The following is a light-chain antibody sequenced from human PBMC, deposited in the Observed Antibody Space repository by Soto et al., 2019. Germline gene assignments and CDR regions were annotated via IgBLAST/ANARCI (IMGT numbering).Light chain of an antibody. CDR1: SSAVGGYNY. CDR2: EVS. V-gene: IGLV2-8*01. J-gene: IGLJ2*01. Sequence: SALTQPPSASGSPGQSVTISCTGTSSAVGGYNYVSWYQQHPGKAPKLMIYEVSKRPSGVPDRFSGSKSGNTASLTVSGLQAEDEADYYYSSYAGSNNVVFGGGTKLTVL. CDR3: SSYAGSNNVV.